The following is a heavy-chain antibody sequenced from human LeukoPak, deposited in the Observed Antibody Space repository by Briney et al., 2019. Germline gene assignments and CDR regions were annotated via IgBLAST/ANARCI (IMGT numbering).Heavy chain of an antibody. J-gene: IGHJ4*02. Sequence: GGSLRLSCVVSGFTLSSRWMMWVRQAPGEGLEWVTNINRDGSEKNYVDSVKGRFTITRDNAENSLYLQMNSLKVEDSAIYYCATYDSWSGYNIAYWGQGTLVTVSS. D-gene: IGHD3-3*01. V-gene: IGHV3-7*03. CDR3: ATYDSWSGYNIAY. CDR2: INRDGSEK. CDR1: GFTLSSRW.